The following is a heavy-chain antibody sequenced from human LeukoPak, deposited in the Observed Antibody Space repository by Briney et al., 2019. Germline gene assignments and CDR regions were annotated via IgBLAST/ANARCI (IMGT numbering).Heavy chain of an antibody. Sequence: GASVTVSFTASGYTFTIYGISWVRQAPGQGLEWMGWISAYNGNTNYAQKLQGRVTMTTDTSTSTAYMELRSLRSDDTAVYYCARGGMDCSGGSCDAFDIWGQGTMVTVSS. V-gene: IGHV1-18*01. CDR3: ARGGMDCSGGSCDAFDI. CDR2: ISAYNGNT. CDR1: GYTFTIYG. J-gene: IGHJ3*02. D-gene: IGHD2-15*01.